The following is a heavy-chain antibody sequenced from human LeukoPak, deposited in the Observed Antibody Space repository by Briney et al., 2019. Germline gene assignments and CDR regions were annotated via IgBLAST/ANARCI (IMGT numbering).Heavy chain of an antibody. V-gene: IGHV3-30*18. J-gene: IGHJ4*02. D-gene: IGHD5-12*01. CDR3: AKGVWLRFHYFDY. Sequence: GGSLRLSCAASGFTFSSYGMHWVRQAPGKGLEWVAVISYDGSNKYYADSVKGRFTISRDNSKNTLYLQMNSLRAEDTAVYYCAKGVWLRFHYFDYWRQGTLVTVSS. CDR1: GFTFSSYG. CDR2: ISYDGSNK.